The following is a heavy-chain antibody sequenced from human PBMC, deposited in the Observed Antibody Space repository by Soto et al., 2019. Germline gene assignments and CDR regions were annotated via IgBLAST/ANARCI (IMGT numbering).Heavy chain of an antibody. Sequence: PGGSLRLSCAASGFTFSSYGMHWVRQAPGKGLEWVAVISYDGSNKYYADSVKGRFTISRDNSKNTLYLQMNSLRAEDTAVYYCAKGHHDYIWGSYRYGFDYWGQGTLVTVSS. D-gene: IGHD3-16*02. CDR2: ISYDGSNK. J-gene: IGHJ4*02. CDR3: AKGHHDYIWGSYRYGFDY. CDR1: GFTFSSYG. V-gene: IGHV3-30*18.